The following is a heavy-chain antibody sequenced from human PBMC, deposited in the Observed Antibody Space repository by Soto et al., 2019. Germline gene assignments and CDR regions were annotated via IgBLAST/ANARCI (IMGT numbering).Heavy chain of an antibody. CDR1: GGSINNYY. J-gene: IGHJ5*02. D-gene: IGHD2-15*01. CDR3: VRDIGGSGWFAP. CDR2: IYSSGTT. V-gene: IGHV4-4*07. Sequence: SETLSLTCTVSGGSINNYYCSWIRQAAGKGLEWIGRIYSSGTTNYNLSLKSRVTMSVDMSKSQFSLTLRSVTAADTAVYYCVRDIGGSGWFAPWGQGTLVTV.